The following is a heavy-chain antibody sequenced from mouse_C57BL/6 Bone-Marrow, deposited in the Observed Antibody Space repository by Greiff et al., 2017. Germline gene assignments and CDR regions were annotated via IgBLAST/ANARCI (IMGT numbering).Heavy chain of an antibody. CDR1: GYAFTNYL. D-gene: IGHD2-1*01. CDR2: INPGSGGT. V-gene: IGHV1-54*01. CDR3: ASGGYDGNRFGY. J-gene: IGHJ2*01. Sequence: QVQLKESGAGLVRPGTSVKVSCKASGYAFTNYLIEWVKQRPGQGLEWIGVINPGSGGTNYNEKFKGKATLTADKSSSTAYMQLSSLTSEVSAVYFCASGGYDGNRFGYWGQGTTLTVSS.